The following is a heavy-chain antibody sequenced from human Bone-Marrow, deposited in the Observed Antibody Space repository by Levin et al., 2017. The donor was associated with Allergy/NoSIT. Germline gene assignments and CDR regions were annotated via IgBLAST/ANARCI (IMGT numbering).Heavy chain of an antibody. Sequence: PSETLSLTCAVSGASMTTTNWWSWVRQTPGRGLPWIGEVYHDGSTNYSPSLKSRVTMSVDKSKNQFSLTLSSVTAADSAMYFCARRGDTSGWYYFFDSWGQGTLVTVSS. CDR1: GASMTTTNW. D-gene: IGHD6-19*01. V-gene: IGHV4-4*02. CDR3: ARRGDTSGWYYFFDS. CDR2: VYHDGST. J-gene: IGHJ4*02.